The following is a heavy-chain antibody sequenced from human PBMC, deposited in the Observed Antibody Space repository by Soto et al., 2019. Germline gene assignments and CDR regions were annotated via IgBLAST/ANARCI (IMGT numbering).Heavy chain of an antibody. J-gene: IGHJ4*02. D-gene: IGHD2-15*01. V-gene: IGHV5-51*01. Sequence: PXESLKISCKGVGCNFCSAWIGWVRQMPGKGLEWMGLIKPGTSDIRYSPPFRGQVTISADEAVTTAYLQWSGLKASDSAMYYCARQHSFICDYWGQGTLVTVSS. CDR1: GCNFCSAW. CDR3: ARQHSFICDY. CDR2: IKPGTSDI.